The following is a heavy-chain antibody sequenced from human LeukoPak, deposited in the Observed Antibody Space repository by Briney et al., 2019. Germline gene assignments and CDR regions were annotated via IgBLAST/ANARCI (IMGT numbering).Heavy chain of an antibody. J-gene: IGHJ4*02. CDR1: GYTFTGYY. Sequence: ASVKVSCKASGYTFTGYYMHWVRQAPGQGLEWVGRINPNSGGTNYAQKFQGRVTMTRDTSISTAYMELSRLRSDDTAVYYCAREGVLVGSGWTQGFDYWGQGTLVTVSS. CDR3: AREGVLVGSGWTQGFDY. V-gene: IGHV1-2*06. CDR2: INPNSGGT. D-gene: IGHD6-19*01.